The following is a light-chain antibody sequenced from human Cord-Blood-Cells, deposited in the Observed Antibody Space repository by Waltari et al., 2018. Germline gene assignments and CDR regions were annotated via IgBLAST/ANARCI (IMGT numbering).Light chain of an antibody. J-gene: IGLJ3*02. CDR3: SSYTSSSTLV. CDR1: STDVGGYNY. V-gene: IGLV2-14*01. CDR2: DVS. Sequence: QSALTQPASVSRSPGQSLPISCSGTSTDVGGYNYVSWYQQHPGKAPKLMIYDVSNRPSGVSNRFSGSKSGNTASLTISGLQAEDEADYYCSSYTSSSTLVFGGGTKLTVL.